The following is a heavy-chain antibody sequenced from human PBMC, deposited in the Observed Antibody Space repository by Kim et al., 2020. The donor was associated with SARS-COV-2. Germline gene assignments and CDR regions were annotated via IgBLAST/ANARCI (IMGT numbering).Heavy chain of an antibody. CDR2: IGGSGGST. J-gene: IGHJ4*02. CDR1: GFTFNNYA. D-gene: IGHD3-10*01. CDR3: AKIPAGRWFGETKDKLNYFDY. Sequence: GGSLRLSCATSGFTFNNYAMSWVRQAPGKGLEWVSGIGGSGGSTYYADSVKGRFTISRDNSKNTLYLQMNSLRAEDTAIYFCAKIPAGRWFGETKDKLNYFDYWGQGTLVTVSS. V-gene: IGHV3-23*01.